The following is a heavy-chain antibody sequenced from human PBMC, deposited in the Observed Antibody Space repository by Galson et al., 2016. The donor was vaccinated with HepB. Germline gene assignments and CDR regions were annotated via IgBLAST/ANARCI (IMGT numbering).Heavy chain of an antibody. Sequence: SLRLSCAASGFPFTTSALNWVRQAPGKGLQWVSFISGSGTTTFYTDSVKGRFTISRDNSKNMQYLQMDSLRAEDTAVYSCAKPRRYNHDALHIWGQGTMVTVSS. CDR1: GFPFTTSA. CDR3: AKPRRYNHDALHI. J-gene: IGHJ3*02. D-gene: IGHD5-18*01. V-gene: IGHV3-23*01. CDR2: ISGSGTTT.